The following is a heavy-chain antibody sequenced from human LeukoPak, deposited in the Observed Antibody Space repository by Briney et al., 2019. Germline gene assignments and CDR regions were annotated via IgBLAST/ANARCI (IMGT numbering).Heavy chain of an antibody. CDR2: ISYSGST. V-gene: IGHV4-39*01. Sequence: PSETPSLTCTVSGGSISSRPYYWGWVRQPPGKGLEWIGSISYSGSTYYNASLKSRVTIPVDTSKNHFSLRLSSVTAADTAVYYCATLEIGDYYFDYWGQGTIVADSS. J-gene: IGHJ4*02. CDR3: ATLEIGDYYFDY. D-gene: IGHD3-16*01. CDR1: GGSISSRPYY.